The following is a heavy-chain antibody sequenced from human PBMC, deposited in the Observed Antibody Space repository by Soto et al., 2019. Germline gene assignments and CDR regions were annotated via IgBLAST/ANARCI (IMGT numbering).Heavy chain of an antibody. V-gene: IGHV1-69*12. D-gene: IGHD3-10*01. CDR2: IIPIFGTA. CDR1: GGTFSSYA. CDR3: ARAEVNYYATGRGFDI. Sequence: QVQLVQSGAEVKKPGSSVKVSCKASGGTFSSYAISWVRQAPGQGLEWMGGIIPIFGTANYARKFQGRVTITADECTSTAYMELSSLRSEDTAVYYCARAEVNYYATGRGFDIWGQGTMVTVSS. J-gene: IGHJ3*02.